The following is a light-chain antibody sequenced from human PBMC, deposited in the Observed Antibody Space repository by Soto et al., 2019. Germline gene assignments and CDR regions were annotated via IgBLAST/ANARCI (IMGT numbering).Light chain of an antibody. CDR2: NND. V-gene: IGLV1-44*01. CDR1: SSNIGANP. Sequence: QSVLTQPPSASGTPGQRVTISCSGSSSNIGANPINWYQQLPGTAPKLLIYNNDQRPSGVPDRFSASKSGTSASLAISGLQSDDEADYYCEAWDDSLYGAVLGGGTKLTVL. J-gene: IGLJ2*01. CDR3: EAWDDSLYGAV.